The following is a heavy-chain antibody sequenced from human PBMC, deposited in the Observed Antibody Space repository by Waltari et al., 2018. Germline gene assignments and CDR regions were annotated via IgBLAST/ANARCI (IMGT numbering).Heavy chain of an antibody. CDR3: ARDRGRGLYLDS. CDR2: VRGDRRT. D-gene: IGHD2-15*01. CDR1: GDSMSTTDC. J-gene: IGHJ4*02. Sequence: QFQLQESGPGLVTPSGTLSLTCAVPGDSMSTTDCWSLVRQPPGKGLVWIGQVRGDRRTNYNPSVASRVTISLDTSTDQFSLKVTSATAADTAIYYCARDRGRGLYLDSWGQGMLVTVSS. V-gene: IGHV4-4*02.